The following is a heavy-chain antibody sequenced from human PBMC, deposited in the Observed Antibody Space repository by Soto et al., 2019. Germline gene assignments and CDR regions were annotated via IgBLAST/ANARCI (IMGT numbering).Heavy chain of an antibody. D-gene: IGHD5-12*01. J-gene: IGHJ4*02. CDR1: GGSINTFY. CDR2: IFSSGST. Sequence: SETLSLTCTVSGGSINTFYWSWVRQPAGKGLEWIGRIFSSGSTSFNPSLESRVAMSVDTSKTHFSLNLSSVTAADMAVYYCAREGSYSAYNFAHGIQLWSFDFWGQGALVNVSS. CDR3: AREGSYSAYNFAHGIQLWSFDF. V-gene: IGHV4-4*07.